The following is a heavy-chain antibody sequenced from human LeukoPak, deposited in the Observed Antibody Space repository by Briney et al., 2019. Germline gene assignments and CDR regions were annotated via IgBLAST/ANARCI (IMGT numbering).Heavy chain of an antibody. D-gene: IGHD1-26*01. Sequence: SQTLALTCAISGDIVSSSSAAWNWIRQSPSRGLEWLGRTYYRSRWYNDYAVSVKSRITIDPDTSKNQFPLQLNSATPEDTAVYYCARDGLGGSYYDYWGQGTLVTVSS. CDR2: TYYRSRWYN. J-gene: IGHJ4*02. CDR1: GDIVSSSSAA. CDR3: ARDGLGGSYYDY. V-gene: IGHV6-1*01.